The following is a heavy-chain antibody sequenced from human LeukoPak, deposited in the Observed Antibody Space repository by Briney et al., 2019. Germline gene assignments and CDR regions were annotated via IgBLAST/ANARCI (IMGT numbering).Heavy chain of an antibody. V-gene: IGHV3-74*01. CDR2: IKTDGSTK. J-gene: IGHJ6*03. Sequence: GGSLRLSCTGSGFIFSTYWMHWVRQAPGKGLVWVSRIKTDGSTKYYADSVKGRFAVSRDNAKNTLYLQMNSLRAEDTAVYYCARGIRSYYYYYYMDVWGKGTTVTVSS. CDR3: ARGIRSYYYYYYMDV. CDR1: GFIFSTYW.